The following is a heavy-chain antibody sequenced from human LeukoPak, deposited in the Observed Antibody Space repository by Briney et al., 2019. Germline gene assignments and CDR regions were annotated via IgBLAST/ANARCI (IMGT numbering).Heavy chain of an antibody. CDR2: ISYDGSNK. CDR1: GFTFSSYA. CDR3: ARDYLRYCSGGSCYLFY. V-gene: IGHV3-30*04. D-gene: IGHD2-15*01. J-gene: IGHJ4*02. Sequence: PGGSLRLSCAAFGFTFSSYAMHWVRQAPGKGLEWVAVISYDGSNKYYADSVKGRFTISRDNSKNTLYLQMNSLRAEDTAVYYCARDYLRYCSGGSCYLFYWGQGTLVTVSS.